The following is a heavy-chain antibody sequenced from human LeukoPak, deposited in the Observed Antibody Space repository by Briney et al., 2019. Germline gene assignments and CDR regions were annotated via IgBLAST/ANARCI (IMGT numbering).Heavy chain of an antibody. CDR1: GFTFSSYT. J-gene: IGHJ4*02. CDR3: ARDYDSTGQIDY. V-gene: IGHV3-48*02. D-gene: IGHD3-22*01. CDR2: ISSSSSTT. Sequence: GGSLRLPCAASGFTFSSYTMNWVRQAPGKGLEWISYISSSSSTTYYADSVRGRLTISRDNAKNSLYLQMNSLRDEDTAVYYCARDYDSTGQIDYWGQGTLVTVSS.